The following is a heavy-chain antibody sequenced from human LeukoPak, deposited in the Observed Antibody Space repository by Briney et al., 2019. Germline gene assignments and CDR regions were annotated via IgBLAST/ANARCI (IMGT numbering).Heavy chain of an antibody. V-gene: IGHV3-48*02. CDR3: GASFDY. CDR1: GFTFSSYA. J-gene: IGHJ4*02. CDR2: ISSSSSTI. Sequence: PGGSLRLSCAASGFTFSSYAMSWVRQAPGKGLEWVSYISSSSSTIYYADSVKGRFTISRDNAKNSLYLQMNSLRDEDTAVYYCGASFDYWGQGTLVTVSS.